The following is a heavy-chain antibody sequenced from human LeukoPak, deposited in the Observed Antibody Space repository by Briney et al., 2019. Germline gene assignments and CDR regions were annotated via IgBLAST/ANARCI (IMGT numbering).Heavy chain of an antibody. CDR2: IYSVGSA. V-gene: IGHV3-53*01. CDR3: ARGQSYYYGSGSSRYYCYGMDV. Sequence: GGSLRLSCAASGFTVSSSYRSWVRQAPGKGLEWVSVIYSVGSAYYTDSLKGRFTISIDNSKNTLYLQMDSLRAEATAVYYCARGQSYYYGSGSSRYYCYGMDVWGQGTTVTVSS. D-gene: IGHD3-10*01. J-gene: IGHJ6*02. CDR1: GFTVSSSY.